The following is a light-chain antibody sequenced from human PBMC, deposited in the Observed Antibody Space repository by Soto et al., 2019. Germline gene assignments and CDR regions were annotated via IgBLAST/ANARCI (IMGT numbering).Light chain of an antibody. J-gene: IGKJ4*01. CDR2: GAS. CDR1: RSISRN. Sequence: EMVLTQSPATLSGSPGERVTLSCRASRSISRNLAWYQQKAGQAPRLLIYGASTRATVIPDRFSGRGSGTEFNLTINGLQSEDFATYYCQQHNNWPVVTFGGGTRVEIK. V-gene: IGKV3-15*01. CDR3: QQHNNWPVVT.